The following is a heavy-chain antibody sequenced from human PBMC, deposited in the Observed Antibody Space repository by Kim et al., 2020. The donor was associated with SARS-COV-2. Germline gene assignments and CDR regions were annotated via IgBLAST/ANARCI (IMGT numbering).Heavy chain of an antibody. D-gene: IGHD3-16*02. CDR1: GFTFSDYY. CDR3: ARAPRKFGGVIGNLDY. V-gene: IGHV3-11*06. Sequence: GGSLRLSCAASGFTFSDYYMSWIRQAPGKGLEWVSYISSSSSYTNYADSVKGRFTISRDNAKNSLYLQMNSLRDEDTAVYYCARAPRKFGGVIGNLDYWGQRTLVTGSS. J-gene: IGHJ4*02. CDR2: ISSSSSYT.